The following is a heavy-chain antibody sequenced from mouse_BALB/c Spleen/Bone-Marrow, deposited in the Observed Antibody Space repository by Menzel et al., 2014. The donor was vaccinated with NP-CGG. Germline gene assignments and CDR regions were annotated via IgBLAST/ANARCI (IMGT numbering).Heavy chain of an antibody. J-gene: IGHJ4*01. CDR2: IRSKSNDYAT. CDR3: VRDSDYGYYSMDY. V-gene: IGHV10-3*03. D-gene: IGHD2-4*01. CDR1: GFTFNTYG. Sequence: EVKLVESGGGLVQPKGSLKLSCAASGFTFNTYGMHWVCQAPGKGLEWIARIRSKSNDYATYYADSVKDRFIISRDDSQSMLYLQMNNLKTEDTAMYSCVRDSDYGYYSMDYWGQGTSVTVSS.